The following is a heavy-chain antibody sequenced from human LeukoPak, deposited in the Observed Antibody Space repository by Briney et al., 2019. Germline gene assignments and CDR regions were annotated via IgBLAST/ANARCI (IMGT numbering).Heavy chain of an antibody. D-gene: IGHD3-22*01. J-gene: IGHJ4*02. V-gene: IGHV1-8*01. Sequence: ASVKVSCKASGYTLTSYDINWVRQATGQGLEWMGWMNPNSGNTGYAQKFQGRVTMTRNTSISTAYMELSSLRSEDTAVYYCARVPYHYYDSSGYYSPYDTGAYFDYWGQGTLVSVSS. CDR3: ARVPYHYYDSSGYYSPYDTGAYFDY. CDR1: GYTLTSYD. CDR2: MNPNSGNT.